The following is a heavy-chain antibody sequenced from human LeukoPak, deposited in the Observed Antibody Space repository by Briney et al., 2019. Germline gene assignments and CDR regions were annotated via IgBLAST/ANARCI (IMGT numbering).Heavy chain of an antibody. Sequence: GGSLRLSCAASGFTFSTYAMTWVRQAPGKGLEWVSGINSNGDEIYYADSVRGRFTISGDNSNNALYLQMDSLGAADTAVYYCANWIGRSSRDYWGQGTLVTVSS. CDR1: GFTFSTYA. CDR3: ANWIGRSSRDY. J-gene: IGHJ4*02. V-gene: IGHV3-23*01. D-gene: IGHD6-6*01. CDR2: INSNGDEI.